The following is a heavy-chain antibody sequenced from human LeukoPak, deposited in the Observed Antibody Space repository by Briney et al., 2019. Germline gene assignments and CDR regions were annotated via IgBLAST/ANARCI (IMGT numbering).Heavy chain of an antibody. CDR2: IAADGGVK. D-gene: IGHD6-19*01. CDR1: GITFSSHG. CDR3: AREATWGQWYFDH. J-gene: IGHJ4*02. V-gene: IGHV3-30*03. Sequence: PGRSLGLSCVASGITFSSHGMDWVRQAPGKGPEWVAVIAADGGVKHYADSVKGRFTLSRDNSKNTLYLQMNSLSVEDTAVYYCAREATWGQWYFDHWGQGTPVTVSS.